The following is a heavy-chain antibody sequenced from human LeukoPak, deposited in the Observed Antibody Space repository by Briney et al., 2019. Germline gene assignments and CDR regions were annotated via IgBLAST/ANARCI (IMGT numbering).Heavy chain of an antibody. J-gene: IGHJ4*02. CDR2: IYHSGST. D-gene: IGHD5-18*01. Sequence: SETLSLTCTVSGGSISSGGYYWSWIRQPPGKGLEWIGYIYHSGSTYYNPSLKSRVTISVDTSKNQFSLKLSSVTAADTAVYYCARGKSGYSYGSFDYWGQGTLVTVSS. V-gene: IGHV4-30-2*01. CDR3: ARGKSGYSYGSFDY. CDR1: GGSISSGGYY.